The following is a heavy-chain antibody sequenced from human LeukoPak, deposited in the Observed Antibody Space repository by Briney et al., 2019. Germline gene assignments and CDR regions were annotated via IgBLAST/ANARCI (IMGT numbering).Heavy chain of an antibody. CDR2: IYYTGTT. CDR3: ARGASSYDF. J-gene: IGHJ4*02. D-gene: IGHD2-15*01. CDR1: GDSISSYY. Sequence: PSETLSLTCNVSGDSISSYYWSWIRQPPGKGLEWIGYIYYTGTTSYNPSLKSRVTISVDTSKNQFSLKLSSVTAADRAVYCCARGASSYDFWGQGTLVTVSS. V-gene: IGHV4-59*01.